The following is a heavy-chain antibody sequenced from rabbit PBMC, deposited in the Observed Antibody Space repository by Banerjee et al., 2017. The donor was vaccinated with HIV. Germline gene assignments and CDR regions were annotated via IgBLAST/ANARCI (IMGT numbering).Heavy chain of an antibody. Sequence: QQQLEESGGGLVTPGASLTLTCTASGFDFSSSYKMGWVRQAPGKGLEWIGFIVIGGKTYYASWVNGRFTISKTSSTTVTLQMTSLTAADTATYFCARAQSGAISYGFNLWGPGTLVTVS. D-gene: IGHD6-1*01. CDR1: GFDFSSSYK. J-gene: IGHJ4*01. CDR3: ARAQSGAISYGFNL. V-gene: IGHV1S45*01. CDR2: IVIGGKT.